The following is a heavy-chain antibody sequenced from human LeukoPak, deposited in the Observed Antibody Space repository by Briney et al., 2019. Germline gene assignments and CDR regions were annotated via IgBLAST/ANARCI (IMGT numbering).Heavy chain of an antibody. V-gene: IGHV4-39*07. CDR3: ARGRSNYYGMDV. D-gene: IGHD1-26*01. Sequence: SETLSLTSTVSGGSIDNSNYYWGWIRQPPGKGLEWIGGIHYSGSTYYNPSLKSQVTISVDTSKNQFSLRLSSVTAADTAVYYCARGRSNYYGMDVWGQGTTVTVSS. CDR1: GGSIDNSNYY. J-gene: IGHJ6*02. CDR2: IHYSGST.